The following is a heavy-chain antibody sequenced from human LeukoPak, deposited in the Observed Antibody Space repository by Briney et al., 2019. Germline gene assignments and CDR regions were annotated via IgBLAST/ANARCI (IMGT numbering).Heavy chain of an antibody. CDR1: GFTFSSYW. D-gene: IGHD5-12*01. CDR2: INGDGSTT. V-gene: IGHV3-74*01. CDR3: ARADSGYLPTGY. Sequence: QPGGSLRLSCAASGFTFSSYWMHWVRQAPGKGLVWVSRINGDGSTTSHADSVKGRFTISRDNAKNTLYLQMNSLRAEDTAVYYCARADSGYLPTGYWGQGTLVTVSS. J-gene: IGHJ4*02.